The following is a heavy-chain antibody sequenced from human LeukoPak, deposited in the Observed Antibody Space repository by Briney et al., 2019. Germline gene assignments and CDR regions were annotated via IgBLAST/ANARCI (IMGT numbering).Heavy chain of an antibody. Sequence: SETLSLTCAVSGYSISSGYYWGWIRQPPGKGLEWIGSIYHSGSTYYNPSLKSRVTISVDTSKNQFSLKLSSVTAADTAVYYCARENYGSGSYTWGQGTLVTVPS. V-gene: IGHV4-38-2*02. CDR2: IYHSGST. J-gene: IGHJ5*02. CDR1: GYSISSGYY. CDR3: ARENYGSGSYT. D-gene: IGHD3-10*01.